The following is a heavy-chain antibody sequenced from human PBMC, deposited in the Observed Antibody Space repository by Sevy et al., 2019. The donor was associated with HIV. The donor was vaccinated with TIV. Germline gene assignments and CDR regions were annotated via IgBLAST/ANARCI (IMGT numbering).Heavy chain of an antibody. CDR1: GFTFSSYA. J-gene: IGHJ6*02. D-gene: IGHD6-13*01. Sequence: GGSLRLSCAASGFTFSSYAMHWVRQAPGKGLEWVAVISYDGSNKYYADSVKGRVTISRDNSKNTLYLQMNSLRAEDTAVYYCARNPAQQLVRPYYYGEDVWGQGATVTVSS. CDR3: ARNPAQQLVRPYYYGEDV. CDR2: ISYDGSNK. V-gene: IGHV3-30-3*01.